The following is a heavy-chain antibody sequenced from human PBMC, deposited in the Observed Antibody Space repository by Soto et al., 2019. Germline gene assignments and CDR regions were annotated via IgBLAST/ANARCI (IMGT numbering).Heavy chain of an antibody. V-gene: IGHV3-13*01. J-gene: IGHJ6*02. Sequence: GGSLRLSCAASGFTFSSYDMHWVRQATGKGLEWVSAIGTAGDTYYPGSVKGRFTISRENAKNSLYLQMNSLRAEDTAVYYCARDQSPTTVTTREYYHYGMDVWGQGTTVTVSS. CDR2: IGTAGDT. CDR1: GFTFSSYD. D-gene: IGHD4-17*01. CDR3: ARDQSPTTVTTREYYHYGMDV.